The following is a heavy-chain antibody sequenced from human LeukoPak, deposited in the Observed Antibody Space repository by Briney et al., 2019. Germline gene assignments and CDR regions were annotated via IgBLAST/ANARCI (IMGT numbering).Heavy chain of an antibody. CDR2: IHPSGTT. J-gene: IGHJ4*02. Sequence: PSETLSLTCDDSGFSISLGYYWVWIRQPAGQGLEWIGSIHPSGTTFYNSSLNSRITMTIDAPKNQFSLRLSLVTAVDTAVYFCATERERRITDWGQGTLVTVSS. CDR1: GFSISLGYY. CDR3: ATERERRITD. D-gene: IGHD1-1*01. V-gene: IGHV4-38-2*02.